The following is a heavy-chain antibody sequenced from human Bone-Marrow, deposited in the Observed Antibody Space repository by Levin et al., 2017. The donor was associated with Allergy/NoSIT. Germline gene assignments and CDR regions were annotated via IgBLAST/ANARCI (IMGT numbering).Heavy chain of an antibody. D-gene: IGHD6-19*01. CDR3: AREPTAGQYLDY. J-gene: IGHJ4*02. CDR2: ISAYNGNT. CDR1: GYTFTSYG. Sequence: ASVKVSCKASGYTFTSYGISWVRQAPGQGLEWMGWISAYNGNTNYAQKLQGRVTMTTDTSTSTAYMELRSLRSDDTSVSYCAREPTAGQYLDYWGQGTLVTVSS. V-gene: IGHV1-18*01.